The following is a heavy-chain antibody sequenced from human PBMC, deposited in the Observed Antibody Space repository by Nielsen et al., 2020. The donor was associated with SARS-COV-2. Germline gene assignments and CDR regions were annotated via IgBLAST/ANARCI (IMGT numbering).Heavy chain of an antibody. CDR1: GGSISSSNW. J-gene: IGHJ4*02. Sequence: SETLSLTCAVSGGSISSSNWWSWVRQPPGKGLEWIGEIYHSGSTNYNPSLKSRVTISVDKSKNQFSLKLSPVTAADTAVYYCARAIYYYDSSGHFDYWGQGTLVTVSS. D-gene: IGHD3-22*01. V-gene: IGHV4-4*02. CDR3: ARAIYYYDSSGHFDY. CDR2: IYHSGST.